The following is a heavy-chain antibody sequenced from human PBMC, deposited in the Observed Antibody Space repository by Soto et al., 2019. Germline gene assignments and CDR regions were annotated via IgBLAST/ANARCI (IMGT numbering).Heavy chain of an antibody. J-gene: IGHJ4*02. Sequence: SETLSLTCTVSGGSISSSSYYWAWVRQPPGKGLEWIGSIYYSGTTYYNPSLKSRVTISEDTSKNQFSLKLSSVTAADTAVFYCASLILCKTTSCYFNYWGQETLVTVSS. CDR2: IYYSGTT. CDR1: GGSISSSSYY. D-gene: IGHD2-2*01. CDR3: ASLILCKTTSCYFNY. V-gene: IGHV4-39*01.